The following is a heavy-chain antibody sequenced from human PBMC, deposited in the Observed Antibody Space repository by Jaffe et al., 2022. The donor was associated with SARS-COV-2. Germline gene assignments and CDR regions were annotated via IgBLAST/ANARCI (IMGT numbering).Heavy chain of an antibody. CDR3: ARGRIQQWPTHFDY. J-gene: IGHJ4*02. Sequence: QVQLVESGGGLVKPGGSLRLSCAASGFIFRDYYMSWIRQAPGKGLEWVSYISSSSSYTNYADSVKGRFTISRDNAKNSLYLQMNSLRAEDTAVYYCARGRIQQWPTHFDYWGQGTLVTVSS. V-gene: IGHV3-11*06. CDR2: ISSSSSYT. CDR1: GFIFRDYY. D-gene: IGHD5-18*01.